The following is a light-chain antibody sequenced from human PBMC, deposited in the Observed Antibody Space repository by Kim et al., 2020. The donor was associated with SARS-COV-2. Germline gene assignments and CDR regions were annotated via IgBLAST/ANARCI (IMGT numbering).Light chain of an antibody. Sequence: EIVMTQSPAILSVTPGERATLSCRASQTVTISLAWYQQKPGQAPRLLIYGASSRATGTPARFSGSGSGTDFTLTISSLQSEDFAVYYCQQYYNWPPWTFGQGTKVDIK. CDR2: GAS. J-gene: IGKJ1*01. CDR1: QTVTIS. V-gene: IGKV3-15*01. CDR3: QQYYNWPPWT.